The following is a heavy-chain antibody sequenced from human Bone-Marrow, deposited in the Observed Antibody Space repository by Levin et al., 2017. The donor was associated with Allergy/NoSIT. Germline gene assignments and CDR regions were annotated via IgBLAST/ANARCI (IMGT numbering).Heavy chain of an antibody. D-gene: IGHD3/OR15-3a*01. CDR2: INTDGSST. J-gene: IGHJ6*02. V-gene: IGHV3-74*01. CDR1: GFTFSSYW. Sequence: GGSLRLSCAASGFTFSSYWMHWVRQAPGKGLVWVSRINTDGSSTSYADSVKGRFTISRDNAKNTLYLQMNSLRAEGTAVYDCARKPKGLRKAMDGWGQGTTVTVS. CDR3: ARKPKGLRKAMDG.